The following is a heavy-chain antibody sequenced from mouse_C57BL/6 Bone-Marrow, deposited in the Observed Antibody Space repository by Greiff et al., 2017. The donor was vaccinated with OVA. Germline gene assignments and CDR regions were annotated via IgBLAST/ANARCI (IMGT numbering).Heavy chain of an antibody. CDR1: GFTFTDYY. Sequence: VQLQQSGPVLVKPGPSVKISCKASGFTFTDYYMHWVKQSHGKSLEWIGLVYPYNGGTSYNQKFKGKATLTVDTSSSTAYMELNSLTSEDSAVYDCASPSAYYDSRFAYWGQGTLVTVSA. V-gene: IGHV1-36*01. J-gene: IGHJ3*01. CDR3: ASPSAYYDSRFAY. CDR2: VYPYNGGT. D-gene: IGHD2-4*01.